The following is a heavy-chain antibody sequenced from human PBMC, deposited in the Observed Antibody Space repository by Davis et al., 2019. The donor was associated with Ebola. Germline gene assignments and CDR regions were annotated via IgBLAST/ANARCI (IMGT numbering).Heavy chain of an antibody. CDR2: ISSSSSYI. J-gene: IGHJ4*02. V-gene: IGHV3-21*01. CDR3: ARDRGSPLRTRGHDY. CDR1: GFTFSSYS. Sequence: GGSLRFSCAASGFTFSSYSMNWVRQAPGKGLEWVSSISSSSSYIYYADSVKGRFTISRDNAKNSLYLQMNSLRAEDTAVYYCARDRGSPLRTRGHDYWGQGTLVTVSS. D-gene: IGHD3-16*01.